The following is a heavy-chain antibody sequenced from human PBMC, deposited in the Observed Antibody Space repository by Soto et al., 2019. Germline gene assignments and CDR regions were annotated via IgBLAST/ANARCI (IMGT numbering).Heavy chain of an antibody. CDR2: IIPIFGTA. J-gene: IGHJ4*02. CDR1: GGTFSSYA. V-gene: IGHV1-69*06. D-gene: IGHD2-15*01. Sequence: ASVKVSCKASGGTFSSYAISWVRQAPGQGLEWMGGIIPIFGTANYAQKFQGRVTITADKSTSTAYMELSSLRSEDTAVYYCAREGRYCSGGSCPPLDYWGQGTLVTVSS. CDR3: AREGRYCSGGSCPPLDY.